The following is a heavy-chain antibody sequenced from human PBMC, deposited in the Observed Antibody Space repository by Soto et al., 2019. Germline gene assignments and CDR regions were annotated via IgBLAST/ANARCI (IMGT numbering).Heavy chain of an antibody. D-gene: IGHD6-13*01. CDR1: GYTFTGYY. J-gene: IGHJ6*03. CDR3: ARASIAAAGYYYYYMDV. V-gene: IGHV1-2*04. Sequence: ASVKVSCKASGYTFTGYYMHWVRQAPGQGLEWMGWINPNSGGTNYAQKFQGWVTMTRDTSISTAYMELSRLRSDDTAVYYFARASIAAAGYYYYYMDVWGKGTTVTVSS. CDR2: INPNSGGT.